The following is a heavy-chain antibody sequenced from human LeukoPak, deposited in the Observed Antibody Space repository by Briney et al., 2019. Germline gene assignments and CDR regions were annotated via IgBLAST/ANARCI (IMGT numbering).Heavy chain of an antibody. Sequence: GGSLRLSCAASGFNFRSFIMNWVRQAPGKGLEWVSSITGTRNYRYYSVSVKGRFTISRDNARNSLYLQMNGLRVEDTAVYFCAIWETDQGGEFDSWGQGTSVTVSS. J-gene: IGHJ4*02. CDR3: AIWETDQGGEFDS. CDR2: ITGTRNYR. V-gene: IGHV3-21*01. CDR1: GFNFRSFI. D-gene: IGHD3-16*01.